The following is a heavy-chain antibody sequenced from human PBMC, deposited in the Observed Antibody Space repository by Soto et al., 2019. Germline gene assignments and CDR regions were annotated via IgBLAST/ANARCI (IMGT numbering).Heavy chain of an antibody. CDR1: GFTFSKFD. CDR2: IGISGDT. V-gene: IGHV3-13*04. J-gene: IGHJ4*02. CDR3: ARGQEVGAHFFDS. D-gene: IGHD2-15*01. Sequence: GGSLRLSCEASGFTFSKFDMHWVRQPTGKGLEWVSTIGISGDTYYAVSVKGRFTISRDNAKNSLSLEMNSLRAGDTALYFCARGQEVGAHFFDSWGQGTQVTVSS.